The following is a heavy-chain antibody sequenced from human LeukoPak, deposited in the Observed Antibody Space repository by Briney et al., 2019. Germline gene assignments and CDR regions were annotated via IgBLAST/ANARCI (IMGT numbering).Heavy chain of an antibody. J-gene: IGHJ4*02. Sequence: GGSQRLSCAASGFTFSDYYMSWIRQAPGKGLEWVSYISSSGSTIYYADSVKGRFTISRDNAKNSLYLQMNSLRAEDTAVYYCARDLVLRYFDWSSLGYWGQGTLVTVSS. D-gene: IGHD3-9*01. V-gene: IGHV3-11*01. CDR3: ARDLVLRYFDWSSLGY. CDR1: GFTFSDYY. CDR2: ISSSGSTI.